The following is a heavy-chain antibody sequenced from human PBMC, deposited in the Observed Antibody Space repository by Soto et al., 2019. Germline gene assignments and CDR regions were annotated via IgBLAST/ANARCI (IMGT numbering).Heavy chain of an antibody. V-gene: IGHV3-74*01. Sequence: EVQLVESGGALVQPGGSLRLSCAVSGFTLNSYWMHWVRQVPGKGLVWVSRVTSDGSKTIYADSVKGRFTISRDTARNILYLEMNSLRAEDTAVYYCARDQTVAGPSTFDFWGQGTLVTVSS. CDR3: ARDQTVAGPSTFDF. CDR1: GFTLNSYW. J-gene: IGHJ4*02. CDR2: VTSDGSKT. D-gene: IGHD6-19*01.